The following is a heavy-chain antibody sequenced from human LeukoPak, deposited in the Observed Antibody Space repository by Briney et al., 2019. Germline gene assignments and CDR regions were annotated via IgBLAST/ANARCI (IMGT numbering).Heavy chain of an antibody. D-gene: IGHD3-3*01. Sequence: GGSLRLSCAASGFSFSSSAMSWVRQAPGKGLEWVSAISGSGGSTYYADSVKGRFTISRDNSKNTLYLQMNSLRAKDTAVYYCAKDPIFGGDDWFDPWGQGTLVTVSS. CDR2: ISGSGGST. CDR3: AKDPIFGGDDWFDP. CDR1: GFSFSSSA. V-gene: IGHV3-23*01. J-gene: IGHJ5*02.